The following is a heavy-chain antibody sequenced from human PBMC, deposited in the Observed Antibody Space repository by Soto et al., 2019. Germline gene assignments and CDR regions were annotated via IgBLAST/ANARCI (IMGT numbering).Heavy chain of an antibody. Sequence: GGSLRLSCAASGFTLKSQWMTWVRQAPGKGLKWVAKINEDGSQKNFVDSVKGRFTISRDNAKNSLYLQMNSLRAEDTAVYFCTRSSSAAYDYWGQGTLVTVSS. CDR3: TRSSSAAYDY. J-gene: IGHJ4*02. CDR2: INEDGSQK. D-gene: IGHD2-15*01. CDR1: GFTLKSQW. V-gene: IGHV3-7*01.